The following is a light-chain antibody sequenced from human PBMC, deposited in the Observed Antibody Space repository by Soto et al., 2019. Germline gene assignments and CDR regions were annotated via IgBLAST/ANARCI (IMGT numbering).Light chain of an antibody. Sequence: IQLTQSPSSLSASVGDRVTMTCRASQGISSYLAWYQQKPGKAPKVLIYAASTLQSSVPSRFSGSGSRTDFTLTISSLQPEDFATYYCQQLDSYPIAFGQGTRLQIK. CDR3: QQLDSYPIA. J-gene: IGKJ5*01. V-gene: IGKV1-9*01. CDR2: AAS. CDR1: QGISSY.